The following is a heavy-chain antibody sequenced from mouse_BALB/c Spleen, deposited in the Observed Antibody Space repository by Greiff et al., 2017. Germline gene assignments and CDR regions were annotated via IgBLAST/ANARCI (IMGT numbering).Heavy chain of an antibody. D-gene: IGHD2-4*01. Sequence: EVQLQQSGPELVKPGASVKISCKASGYSFTGYFMNWVMQSHGKSLEWIGRINPYNGDTFYNQKFKGKATLTVDKSSSTAHMELRSLASEDSAVYYCARGGSTMITAWFAYGGQGTLVTVSA. CDR1: GYSFTGYF. V-gene: IGHV1-20*02. CDR3: ARGGSTMITAWFAY. CDR2: INPYNGDT. J-gene: IGHJ3*01.